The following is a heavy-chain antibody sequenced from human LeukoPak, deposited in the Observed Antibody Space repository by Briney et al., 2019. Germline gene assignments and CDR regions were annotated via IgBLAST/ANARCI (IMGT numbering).Heavy chain of an antibody. CDR3: ARGSLPDYYDSSGSFDY. Sequence: SETLSLTCTVSGGSISSSSYYWGWIRQPPGKGLEWIGSIYYSGSTYYNPSLKSRVTISVDTSKNQFSLKLSSVTAADTAVYYCARGSLPDYYDSSGSFDYWGQGTLVTVSS. CDR1: GGSISSSSYY. V-gene: IGHV4-39*01. D-gene: IGHD3-22*01. CDR2: IYYSGST. J-gene: IGHJ4*02.